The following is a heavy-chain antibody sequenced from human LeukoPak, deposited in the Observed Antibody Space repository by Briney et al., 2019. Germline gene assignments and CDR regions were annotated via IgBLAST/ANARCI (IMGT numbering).Heavy chain of an antibody. D-gene: IGHD5-18*01. J-gene: IGHJ4*02. CDR2: INQSGST. CDR1: GCSFIGYY. V-gene: IGHV4-34*01. CDR3: TRDDVDTFMVTKLDY. Sequence: PSETLSLTCAVYGCSFIGYYWSWIRQLPGKGLEWIGEINQSGSTNYNPSLKSRVTISVDTSKNQFSLKLSSVTAADTAVYYWTRDDVDTFMVTKLDYWGQGTLVSASS.